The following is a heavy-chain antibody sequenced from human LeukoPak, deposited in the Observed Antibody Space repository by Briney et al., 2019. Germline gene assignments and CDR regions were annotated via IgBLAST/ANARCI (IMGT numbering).Heavy chain of an antibody. Sequence: GGSLRLSCVASGFSLSGYWMYWVRQAPGKGLMYISRNNGDGSTTNYADVVKGRFTMSRDNVKNTLYLQMNSLRVEDTAAYYCARDPRNVGLAPWGQGTLVTVSS. CDR1: GFSLSGYW. D-gene: IGHD2-15*01. V-gene: IGHV3-74*01. J-gene: IGHJ5*02. CDR2: NNGDGSTT. CDR3: ARDPRNVGLAP.